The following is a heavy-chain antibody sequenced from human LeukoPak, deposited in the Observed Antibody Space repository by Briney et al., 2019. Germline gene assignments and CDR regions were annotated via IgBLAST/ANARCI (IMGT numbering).Heavy chain of an antibody. D-gene: IGHD4-17*01. CDR2: IKEDGREK. CDR3: ARDSRSTLQGNGDYQIMDV. CDR1: GFTFSSYW. Sequence: PGGSLRLSCAASGFTFSSYWMSWVRQAPGKGLEWVGNIKEDGREKYFVDSVKGRFTISRDNAKNSLYLQMNGLRAEDTAVYYCARDSRSTLQGNGDYQIMDVWGKGTTVTVSS. V-gene: IGHV3-7*01. J-gene: IGHJ6*04.